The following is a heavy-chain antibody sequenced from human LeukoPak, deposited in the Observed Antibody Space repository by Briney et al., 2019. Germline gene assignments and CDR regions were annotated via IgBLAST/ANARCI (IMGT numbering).Heavy chain of an antibody. D-gene: IGHD3-22*01. CDR1: GYRFTSYW. J-gene: IGHJ2*01. CDR2: IYPGDSDT. V-gene: IGHV5-51*01. Sequence: GESLKISCKGSGYRFTSYWIGWVRQMPGKGLEWMAIIYPGDSDTRYSPSFQGQVTISADKSISTAYLQWSSLKASDTAMYYCARPRYYYDSSGPSYWYFDLWGRGTLVTVSS. CDR3: ARPRYYYDSSGPSYWYFDL.